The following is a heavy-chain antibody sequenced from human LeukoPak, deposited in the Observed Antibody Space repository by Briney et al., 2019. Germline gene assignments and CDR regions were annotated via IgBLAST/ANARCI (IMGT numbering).Heavy chain of an antibody. V-gene: IGHV1-46*01. CDR2: INPSGGST. D-gene: IGHD6-13*01. Sequence: ASVKVSCKASGYTFTSYYMHWVRQAPGQGLEGMGIINPSGGSTSYAQKFQGRVTITADKSTSTAYMELSSLRSEDTAVYYCAYEAAAGHNWFDPWGQGTLVTVSS. CDR1: GYTFTSYY. J-gene: IGHJ5*02. CDR3: AYEAAAGHNWFDP.